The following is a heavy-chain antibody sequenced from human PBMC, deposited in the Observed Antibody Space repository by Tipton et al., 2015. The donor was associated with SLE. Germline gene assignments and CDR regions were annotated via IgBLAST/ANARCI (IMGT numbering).Heavy chain of an antibody. Sequence: QVQLVQSGAEVKKPGASVKVSCKASGYTFTHHGITWLRQAPGQGLEWMGWISAYIGNANYAQNLQGRVTMTTDTSTSTAYMELRSLRSEDTAVYYCARVKAARPDYFDYWGQGTLVTVSS. CDR3: ARVKAARPDYFDY. V-gene: IGHV1-18*01. J-gene: IGHJ4*02. CDR2: ISAYIGNA. CDR1: GYTFTHHG. D-gene: IGHD6-6*01.